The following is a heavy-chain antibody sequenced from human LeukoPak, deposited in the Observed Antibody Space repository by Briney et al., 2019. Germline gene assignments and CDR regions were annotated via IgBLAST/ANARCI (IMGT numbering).Heavy chain of an antibody. Sequence: ASVKVSCKASGYTFTGYYMHWVRQAPGQGLEWMGWINPNSGGTNYAQKFQGRVTMTRDTSISTAYMELSRLRSDDTAVYYCARPVGRSNWFDPWGQGTLDTVSS. CDR2: INPNSGGT. V-gene: IGHV1-2*02. CDR1: GYTFTGYY. J-gene: IGHJ5*02. D-gene: IGHD1-26*01. CDR3: ARPVGRSNWFDP.